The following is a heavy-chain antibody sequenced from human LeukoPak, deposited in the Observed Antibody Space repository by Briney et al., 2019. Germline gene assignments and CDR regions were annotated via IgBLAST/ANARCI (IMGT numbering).Heavy chain of an antibody. CDR1: GYNFTSFD. J-gene: IGHJ4*02. CDR2: MYLNSGNT. CDR3: ARKRIGTSTLLY. Sequence: ASVKVSCKASGYNFTSFDVNWVRQATGQGLEWMGWMYLNSGNTYYAQKFQGRVTMTRNTSISTAYMELSSLRSEDTALYYCARKRIGTSTLLYWGQGTLVTVSS. D-gene: IGHD1-7*01. V-gene: IGHV1-8*01.